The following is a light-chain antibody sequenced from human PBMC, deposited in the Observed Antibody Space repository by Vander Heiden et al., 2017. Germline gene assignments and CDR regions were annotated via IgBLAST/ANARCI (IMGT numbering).Light chain of an antibody. J-gene: IGKJ1*01. V-gene: IGKV3-20*01. CDR2: DAS. Sequence: EIVLTQSPGTLSLSPGERATLSCRASQSVSNALAWYQQKPGQAPRLLIYDASSRATGIPDFTLTISRLEPEDFAVYCCQHYVGSFPTFGQGTTVEIK. CDR1: QSVSNA. CDR3: QHYVGSFPT.